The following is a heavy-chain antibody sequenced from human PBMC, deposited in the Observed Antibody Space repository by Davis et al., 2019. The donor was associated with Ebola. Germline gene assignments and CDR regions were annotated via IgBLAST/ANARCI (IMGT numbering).Heavy chain of an antibody. V-gene: IGHV3-21*04. CDR3: ATTQWLREFDN. Sequence: PGGSLRLSCAASGFTFSSYGMHWVRQAPGKGLEWVSFISSSSSYIYYADSVKGRFTIPRDNAKNSLYLQMNSLRAEDTAVYYCATTQWLREFDNWGQGTLVTVSS. D-gene: IGHD6-19*01. CDR2: ISSSSSYI. J-gene: IGHJ4*02. CDR1: GFTFSSYG.